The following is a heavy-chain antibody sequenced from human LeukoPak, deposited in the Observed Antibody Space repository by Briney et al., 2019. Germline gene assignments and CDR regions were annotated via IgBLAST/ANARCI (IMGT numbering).Heavy chain of an antibody. V-gene: IGHV1-2*02. CDR1: EHIFTIYH. Sequence: ASVKVSCKTSEHIFTIYHIHWVRQAPGQGLEWMAWINPDTGVTKYAQDLQGRVTVARDTSLTTTYMELSTLTSDDTAVYYCALVTSGNWWFDPWGPGALVTVSS. CDR3: ALVTSGNWWFDP. CDR2: INPDTGVT. D-gene: IGHD2-21*02. J-gene: IGHJ5*02.